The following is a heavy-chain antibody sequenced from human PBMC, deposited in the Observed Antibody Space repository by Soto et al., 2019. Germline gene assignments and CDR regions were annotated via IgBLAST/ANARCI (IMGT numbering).Heavy chain of an antibody. Sequence: GGSLRLSCAASGFAFASYAMSWVRQAPGKGLEWVSGLSGSGATTYYADSVKGRFTTSRDNSKNTLYLQMNSLRDEDTAIFYCVKDFNWNGNFDYWGQGTLVTVSS. CDR1: GFAFASYA. V-gene: IGHV3-23*01. CDR2: LSGSGATT. J-gene: IGHJ4*02. CDR3: VKDFNWNGNFDY. D-gene: IGHD1-1*01.